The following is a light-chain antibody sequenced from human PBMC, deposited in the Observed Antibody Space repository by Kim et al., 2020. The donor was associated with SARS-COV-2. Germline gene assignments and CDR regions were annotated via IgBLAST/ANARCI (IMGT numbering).Light chain of an antibody. V-gene: IGKV3-15*01. CDR3: HQYNNWPPYT. CDR1: ENVNHN. Sequence: SLGERATRACRATENVNHNLAWYQQKPGQPPRLLISETSTRATGVPARFSGSGSGTEFNLTISSLQSEDFAVYYCHQYNNWPPYTVGQGTKLEI. J-gene: IGKJ2*01. CDR2: ETS.